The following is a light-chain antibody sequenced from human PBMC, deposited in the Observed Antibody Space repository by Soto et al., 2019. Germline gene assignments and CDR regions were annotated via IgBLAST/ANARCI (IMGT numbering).Light chain of an antibody. CDR3: QQYDNYSRT. J-gene: IGKJ1*01. CDR1: HSISNW. CDR2: RAS. V-gene: IGKV1-5*03. Sequence: DIQMTQSPSTLSASVGDRVTITCRASHSISNWSAWYQQKPGKAPKLLIYRASNLEGGVPSRFSGSGSGTEFTLTISSLQPDDFATYYCQQYDNYSRTFGQGTKVDI.